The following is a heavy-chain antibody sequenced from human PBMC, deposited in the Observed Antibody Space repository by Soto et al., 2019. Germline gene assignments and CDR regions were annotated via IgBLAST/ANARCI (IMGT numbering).Heavy chain of an antibody. CDR1: GYTFSDYY. CDR2: IDTSGTKI. V-gene: IGHV3-11*01. Sequence: QVQLVESGGDLVKPGGSLRLSCAASGYTFSDYYMSWIRQAPGKGLEWISYIDTSGTKIYYADSVKGRFTITRDNAKNSPFPEMNSLRNEAQAVYYCASHYDMWSGYLSPVDYWGQGTLVTVSS. J-gene: IGHJ4*02. D-gene: IGHD3-3*01. CDR3: ASHYDMWSGYLSPVDY.